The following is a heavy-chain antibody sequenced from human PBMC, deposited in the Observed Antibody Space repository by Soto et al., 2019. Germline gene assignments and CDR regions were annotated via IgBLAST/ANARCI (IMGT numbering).Heavy chain of an antibody. CDR1: GDSVSSGDYY. V-gene: IGHV4-61*08. CDR2: IYYTGVT. D-gene: IGHD5-12*01. CDR3: ASFLLEVATIPS. J-gene: IGHJ4*02. Sequence: PSETLSLTCTVSGDSVSSGDYYWTWIRQPPGKGLEWIGHIYYTGVTKNNPSLKSRVTISLDTSKNQFSLQLTSVTTAATAVYLCASFLLEVATIPSWDQGTLVTASS.